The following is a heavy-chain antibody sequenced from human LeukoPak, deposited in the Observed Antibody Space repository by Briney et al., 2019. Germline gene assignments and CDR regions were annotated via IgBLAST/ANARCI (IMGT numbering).Heavy chain of an antibody. CDR2: IDYSGGST. Sequence: PGGSLRLSCTASGFTLSSYEMSWIRQAPGKGLEWVSSIDYSGGSTHYADSVKGRFTISRDNSKNTLYLQMNSLRAEDTAVYYCAKDMRFLEWLLPTPYDYWGQGTLVTVSS. J-gene: IGHJ4*02. CDR1: GFTLSSYE. V-gene: IGHV3-23*01. CDR3: AKDMRFLEWLLPTPYDY. D-gene: IGHD3-3*01.